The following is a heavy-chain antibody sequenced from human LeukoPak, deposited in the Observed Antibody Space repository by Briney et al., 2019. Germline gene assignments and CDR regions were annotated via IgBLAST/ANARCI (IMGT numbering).Heavy chain of an antibody. CDR1: GFTVSSNY. V-gene: IGHV3-53*01. D-gene: IGHD6-19*01. J-gene: IGHJ3*02. CDR2: IYSGGST. CDR3: ARDRSGSSGWYDALDI. Sequence: AGGSLRLSCAASGFTVSSNYMSWVRQAPGKGLEWVSVIYSGGSTYYADSVKGRFTISRDNSKNTLYLQMNSLRAEDTAVYYCARDRSGSSGWYDALDIWGQGTMVTVSS.